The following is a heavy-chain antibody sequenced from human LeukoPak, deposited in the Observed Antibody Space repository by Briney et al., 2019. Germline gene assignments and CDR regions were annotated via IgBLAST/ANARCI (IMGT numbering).Heavy chain of an antibody. CDR3: ARGRTDFDY. Sequence: GGSLRLSCAASGFTFTTYWMTWVRQAPGKGLEWVADINQDGSQKRYVDSVKGRFTVSRDNAKHSLSLQMNSLRAEDTAIYYCARGRTDFDYWGQGTLVTVSS. V-gene: IGHV3-7*05. CDR2: INQDGSQK. J-gene: IGHJ4*02. CDR1: GFTFTTYW.